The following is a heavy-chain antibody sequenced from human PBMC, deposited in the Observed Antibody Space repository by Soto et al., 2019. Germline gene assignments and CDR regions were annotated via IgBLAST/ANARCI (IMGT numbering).Heavy chain of an antibody. CDR2: ISWNSGSI. J-gene: IGHJ4*02. CDR1: GFTFDDYA. Sequence: EVQLVESGGGLVQPGRSLRLSCAASGFTFDDYAMHWVRQAPGKGLEWVSGISWNSGSIDYADSVKGRFTISRDNAMNSLYLQMNSLRAEDTAMYYCVTHSFLGIAAVGGLDYWGQGTLVTVSS. D-gene: IGHD6-13*01. V-gene: IGHV3-9*01. CDR3: VTHSFLGIAAVGGLDY.